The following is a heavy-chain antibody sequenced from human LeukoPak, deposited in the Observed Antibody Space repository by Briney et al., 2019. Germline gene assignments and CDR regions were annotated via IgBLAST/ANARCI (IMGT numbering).Heavy chain of an antibody. V-gene: IGHV3-64D*06. D-gene: IGHD1-1*01. CDR3: VKDNEAGGSPFDR. J-gene: IGHJ4*02. CDR2: ISDNGGST. Sequence: PGGSLRLSCSASGFILRSHAMHWVRQAPGKGLEYVSRISDNGGSTYYADSVMGRFTISRDNSKNTLYLQMSSLRAVDTAVYYCVKDNEAGGSPFDRWGQGTLVTVSS. CDR1: GFILRSHA.